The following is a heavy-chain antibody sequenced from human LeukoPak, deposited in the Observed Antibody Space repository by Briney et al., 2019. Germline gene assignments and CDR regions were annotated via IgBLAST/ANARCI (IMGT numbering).Heavy chain of an antibody. V-gene: IGHV3-23*01. CDR2: VSGSGDRI. J-gene: IGHJ4*02. D-gene: IGHD3-22*01. Sequence: GGSLRLSCGASGFTSRRYALNWVRQAPGKGLECVATVSGSGDRIYHADSVRGRFTVSSDNCKNTIYLQINSLRAEETAVYYCARESIVVHAHHFDYWGQGPPVTLPS. CDR3: ARESIVVHAHHFDY. CDR1: GFTSRRYA.